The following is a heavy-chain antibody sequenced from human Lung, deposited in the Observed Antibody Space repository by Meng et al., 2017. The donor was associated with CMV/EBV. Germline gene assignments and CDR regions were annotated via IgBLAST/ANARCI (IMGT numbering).Heavy chain of an antibody. CDR2: ISGSGGST. CDR3: GRSIVYHSNYGGE. Sequence: XAAPGFAFSTHAISWVRQVPGEGLGWVPAISGSGGSTFNADPVKARFTISTDNSKNTLYLQMNSLRDEDTRIYYCGRSIVYHSNYGGEWGQGTLVXVSS. CDR1: GFAFSTHA. D-gene: IGHD1-26*01. J-gene: IGHJ4*02. V-gene: IGHV3-23*01.